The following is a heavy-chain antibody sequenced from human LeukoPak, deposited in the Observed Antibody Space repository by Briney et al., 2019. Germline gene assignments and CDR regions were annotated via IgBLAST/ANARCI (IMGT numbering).Heavy chain of an antibody. CDR1: GGSISSYY. CDR2: IYTSGST. Sequence: SETLSLTCTVSGGSISSYYWSWIRQPAGKGLEWIGRIYTSGSTNYNPSLKSRVTMSVDTSKNQFSLQLNSVTPEDTAVYYCARESEGLHHAFDIWGQGTMVTVSS. CDR3: ARESEGLHHAFDI. D-gene: IGHD4-11*01. V-gene: IGHV4-4*07. J-gene: IGHJ3*02.